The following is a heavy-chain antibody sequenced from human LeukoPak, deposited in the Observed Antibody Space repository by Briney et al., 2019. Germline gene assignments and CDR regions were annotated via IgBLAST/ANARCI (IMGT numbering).Heavy chain of an antibody. CDR3: ARGQNRYYDFWSGYYYYYYMDV. Sequence: ASVKVSCKASGYTFTSYDINWVRQATGQGLEWMGWMNPNSDNTGYAQKFQGRVTMTRNTSISTAYMELSSLRSEDTAVYYCARGQNRYYDFWSGYYYYYYMDVWGKGTTVTVSS. D-gene: IGHD3-3*01. CDR2: MNPNSDNT. J-gene: IGHJ6*03. CDR1: GYTFTSYD. V-gene: IGHV1-8*01.